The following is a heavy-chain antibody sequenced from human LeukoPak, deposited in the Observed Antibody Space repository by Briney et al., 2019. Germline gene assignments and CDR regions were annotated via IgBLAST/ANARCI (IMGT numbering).Heavy chain of an antibody. CDR3: ARDCLYSSSCPIDY. Sequence: GGSLRLSCAASGFTFSSYSMNWVRQAPGKGLEWVSYISSSSSTIYYADSVKGRFTISRDNAKNSLYLQMNSLRAEDTAVYYCARDCLYSSSCPIDYWGQGTLVTVSS. CDR1: GFTFSSYS. D-gene: IGHD6-13*01. CDR2: ISSSSSTI. V-gene: IGHV3-48*04. J-gene: IGHJ4*02.